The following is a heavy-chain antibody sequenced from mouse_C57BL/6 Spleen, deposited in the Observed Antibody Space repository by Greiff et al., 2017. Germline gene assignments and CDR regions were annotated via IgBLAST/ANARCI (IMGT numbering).Heavy chain of an antibody. D-gene: IGHD2-1*01. V-gene: IGHV5-17*01. J-gene: IGHJ3*01. CDR1: GFTFSDYG. CDR2: ISSGSSTI. Sequence: EVNVVESGGGLVKPGGSLKLSCAASGFTFSDYGMHWVRQAPEKGLEWVAYISSGSSTIYYADTVKGRFTISRDNAKNTLFLQMTSLRSEDTAMYYCAKSYGNYWFAYWGQGTLVTVSA. CDR3: AKSYGNYWFAY.